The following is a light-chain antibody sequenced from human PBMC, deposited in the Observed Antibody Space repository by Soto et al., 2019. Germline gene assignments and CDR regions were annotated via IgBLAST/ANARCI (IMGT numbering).Light chain of an antibody. Sequence: ESVITQSPSTLSVSPGERATLSCRASQSVRSYVAWYQQKPGQAPRLLMYGASTRATGVPTRFSGSGSGTVFTLTIGSLQSEDFAVYFCQHYNNWPPQFTFGGGTKVDIK. CDR1: QSVRSY. V-gene: IGKV3-15*01. CDR2: GAS. CDR3: QHYNNWPPQFT. J-gene: IGKJ4*01.